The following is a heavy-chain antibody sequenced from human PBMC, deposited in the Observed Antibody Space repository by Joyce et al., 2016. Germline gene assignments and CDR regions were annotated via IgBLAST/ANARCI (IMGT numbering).Heavy chain of an antibody. Sequence: VQPGGSLRLSCAASGFTFSSYAMSWVRQAPGKGLEWVSASSGSGTSTYYADSVKGRFTISRDNSKNTLYLQMNSLRAEDTAVYYCAKALSPYYDYIWGSYLDAFDIWGQGTMVTVSS. CDR2: SSGSGTST. V-gene: IGHV3-23*01. CDR1: GFTFSSYA. J-gene: IGHJ3*02. CDR3: AKALSPYYDYIWGSYLDAFDI. D-gene: IGHD3-16*02.